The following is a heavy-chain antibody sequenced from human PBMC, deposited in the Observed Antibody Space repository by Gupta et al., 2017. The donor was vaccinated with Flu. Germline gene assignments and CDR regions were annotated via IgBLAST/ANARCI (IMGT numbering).Heavy chain of an antibody. V-gene: IGHV3-48*03. CDR3: ARDRVGQLLYYYYYMDV. CDR2: ISSSGSTI. J-gene: IGHJ6*03. Sequence: EMNWVRQAPGKGLEWVSYISSSGSTIYYADSVKGRFTISRDNAKNSLYLQMNSLRAEDTAVYYCARDRVGQLLYYYYYMDVWGKGTTVTVSS. D-gene: IGHD5-18*01.